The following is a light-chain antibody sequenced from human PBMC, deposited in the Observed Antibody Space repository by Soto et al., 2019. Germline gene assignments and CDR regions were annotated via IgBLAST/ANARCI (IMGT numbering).Light chain of an antibody. CDR1: QSISSF. J-gene: IGKJ2*01. CDR2: AAS. Sequence: DIQMTQSPSSLSASVGDRVTITCRASQSISSFLNWYQQKPEEAPKLLIYAASSFQSGVPSRFSGSGSGTDFTLTISSLQPEDFATYHCQQSYSTPPTFGQGTKLEIK. CDR3: QQSYSTPPT. V-gene: IGKV1-39*01.